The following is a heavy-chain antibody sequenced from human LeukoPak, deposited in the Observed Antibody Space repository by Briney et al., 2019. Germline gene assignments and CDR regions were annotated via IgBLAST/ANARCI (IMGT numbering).Heavy chain of an antibody. CDR2: ISGSGGST. Sequence: PGGSLRLSCAASGFTFSSYAMSWVRQAPGKGLEWVSAISGSGGSTYYADSVKGRFTISRDNSKNTLYLQMNSLRAEDTAVYYCAKGFYGGYSPRRMYFDYWGQGTLVTVS. V-gene: IGHV3-23*01. J-gene: IGHJ4*02. D-gene: IGHD4-23*01. CDR3: AKGFYGGYSPRRMYFDY. CDR1: GFTFSSYA.